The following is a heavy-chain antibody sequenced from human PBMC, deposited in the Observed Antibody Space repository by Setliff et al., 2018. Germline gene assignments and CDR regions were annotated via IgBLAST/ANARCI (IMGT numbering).Heavy chain of an antibody. CDR1: GDTLSVYY. CDR3: ARPLEESFGGVRDSDAFDV. D-gene: IGHD3-16*01. J-gene: IGHJ3*01. V-gene: IGHV4-4*08. Sequence: SETLSLTCTVSGDTLSVYYWSWVRQSPGQGLEWIGYIYSSGSTNYNPSLESRVTISVDTSKNLLSLRVNSVTATDTAVYYCARPLEESFGGVRDSDAFDVWGQGTMVTVSS. CDR2: IYSSGST.